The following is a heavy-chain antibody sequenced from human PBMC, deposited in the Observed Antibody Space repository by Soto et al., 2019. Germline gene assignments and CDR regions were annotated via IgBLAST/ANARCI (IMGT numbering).Heavy chain of an antibody. CDR1: GYTFIRYG. CDR3: ARGGLYANVWRKLSHTGLDV. J-gene: IGHJ6*02. Sequence: QVQLVQSASEVMKPGASVKVSCKASGYTFIRYGITWVRQAPGQRLEWLGWISPYNDQTIYAQKLQGRVTMTADTTTRTVYMQLRSLTSDDRPVYCCARGGLYANVWRKLSHTGLDVWGQGTSVTVSS. D-gene: IGHD2-8*01. CDR2: ISPYNDQT. V-gene: IGHV1-18*01.